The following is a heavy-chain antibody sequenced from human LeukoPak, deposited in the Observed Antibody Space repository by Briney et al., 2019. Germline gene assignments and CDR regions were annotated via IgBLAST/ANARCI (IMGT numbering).Heavy chain of an antibody. D-gene: IGHD6-19*01. CDR3: ARSGYSNGWYRN. CDR2: ILTSGTT. V-gene: IGHV3-53*01. CDR1: DFSINTNY. Sequence: GGSLRLSCAASDFSINTNYMNWVRQPPGKGLEWVSVILTSGTTYYADSVAGRFTISRDDSKNTLYLQMNSLTADDTAVYYFARSGYSNGWYRNWGQGTLVIVTS. J-gene: IGHJ4*02.